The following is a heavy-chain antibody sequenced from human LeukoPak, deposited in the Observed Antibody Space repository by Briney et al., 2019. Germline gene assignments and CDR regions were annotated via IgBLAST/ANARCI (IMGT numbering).Heavy chain of an antibody. D-gene: IGHD1-26*01. CDR3: AKVKFPLVGATQIPYYFDY. V-gene: IGHV4-4*02. J-gene: IGHJ4*02. Sequence: SETLSLTCAVSSGSIFSSNWWSWVRQPPGKGLEWIGQIFHSGSTSYSPSLKSRVTISVDKSKNQFSLRLTSVTAADTAVYYCAKVKFPLVGATQIPYYFDYWGQGTLVTVSS. CDR1: SGSIFSSNW. CDR2: IFHSGST.